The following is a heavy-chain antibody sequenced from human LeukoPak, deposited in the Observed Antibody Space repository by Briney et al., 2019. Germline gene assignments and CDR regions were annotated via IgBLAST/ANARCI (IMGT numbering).Heavy chain of an antibody. D-gene: IGHD2-8*02. CDR1: GFTFSSFV. Sequence: GGSLRLSCAASGFTFSSFVMSWVRQAPGKGLEWVSSISGSGVYKYYTDSMKGRFTISRDNSKITLYVQMNSLRAEDTAVYYCAKVSCTGGTCSSFDYWGQGTLATVSS. J-gene: IGHJ4*02. CDR2: ISGSGVYK. V-gene: IGHV3-23*01. CDR3: AKVSCTGGTCSSFDY.